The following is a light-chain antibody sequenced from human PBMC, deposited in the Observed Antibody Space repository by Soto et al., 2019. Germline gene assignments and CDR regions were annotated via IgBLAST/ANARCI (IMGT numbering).Light chain of an antibody. J-gene: IGKJ1*01. Sequence: EIVLTQSPATLSLSPGERATLSCRASQSVSSYLAWYQQKPGQAPRLLIYDASNRATGIPARFSGSGSGTDFTLTISSLEPEDLAVYYCQQRSNWPPGWTFGQGTKV. CDR2: DAS. CDR3: QQRSNWPPGWT. CDR1: QSVSSY. V-gene: IGKV3-11*01.